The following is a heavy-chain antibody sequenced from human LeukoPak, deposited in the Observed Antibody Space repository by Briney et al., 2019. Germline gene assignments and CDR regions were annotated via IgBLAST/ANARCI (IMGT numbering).Heavy chain of an antibody. D-gene: IGHD6-19*01. Sequence: AETETLFCAVYGGSFSGYYWSWIRQPPGKGLEWIGYIYYSGSTNYNPSLKSRVTMSVDTSNKQFSLKLSSVTAADTAVYYCAGSGWHGAFDIWG. CDR3: AGSGWHGAFDI. CDR1: GGSFSGYY. CDR2: IYYSGST. V-gene: IGHV4-59*01. J-gene: IGHJ3*02.